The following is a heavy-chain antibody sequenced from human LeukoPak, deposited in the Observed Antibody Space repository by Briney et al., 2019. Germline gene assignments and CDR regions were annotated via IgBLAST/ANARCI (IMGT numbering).Heavy chain of an antibody. Sequence: SETLSLTCTVSGGSISSGGYYWSWIRQHPGKGLEWIGYIYYSGSAYYNPSLKSRVTISVDTSKNQFSLKLSSVTAADTAVYYCARHCSAGSCYSAVDCWGQGTLVTVSS. V-gene: IGHV4-39*01. CDR3: ARHCSAGSCYSAVDC. D-gene: IGHD2-15*01. CDR1: GGSISSGGYY. CDR2: IYYSGSA. J-gene: IGHJ4*02.